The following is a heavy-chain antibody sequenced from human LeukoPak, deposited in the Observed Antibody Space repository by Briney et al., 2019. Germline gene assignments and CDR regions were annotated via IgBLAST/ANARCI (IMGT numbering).Heavy chain of an antibody. CDR3: ARWFYCSSTSCYTAVYYFDY. CDR2: IYYSGSA. CDR1: GVSISSSSYY. J-gene: IGHJ4*02. Sequence: SETLSLTCTVSGVSISSSSYYWGWLRQPPGKGLEWIGSIYYSGSAYYNPSLKSRVTTSVDTSKNQFSLKLSSVTAADTAVYYCARWFYCSSTSCYTAVYYFDYWGQGTLVTVSS. V-gene: IGHV4-39*01. D-gene: IGHD2-2*02.